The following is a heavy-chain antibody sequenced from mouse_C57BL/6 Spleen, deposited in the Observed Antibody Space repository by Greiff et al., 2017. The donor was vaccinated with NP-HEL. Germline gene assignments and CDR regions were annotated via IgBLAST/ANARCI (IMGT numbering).Heavy chain of an antibody. CDR3: ARVLYPYAVDY. Sequence: EVQLQQSGPELVKPGASVKIPCKASGYTFTDYNMDWVKQSHGKSLEWIGDINPNNGGTIYNQKFKGKATLTVDKSSSKAYMELRSLTSEDTAVYYCARVLYPYAVDYWGQGTSVTVSS. V-gene: IGHV1-18*01. CDR2: INPNNGGT. CDR1: GYTFTDYN. J-gene: IGHJ4*01.